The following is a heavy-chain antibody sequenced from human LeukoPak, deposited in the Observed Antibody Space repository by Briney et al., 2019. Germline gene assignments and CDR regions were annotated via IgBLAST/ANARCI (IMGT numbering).Heavy chain of an antibody. CDR3: ATVTKVDFDF. J-gene: IGHJ5*01. D-gene: IGHD4-11*01. CDR1: GFTFSSYT. V-gene: IGHV3-30-3*01. CDR2: VSVEGIGR. Sequence: GGSLRLSCTASGFTFSSYTFYWVRQAPGKGLEWVASVSVEGIGRFFPGSVEGRFSISRDNSKNTVYLQMNNVRPEDTAVYFCATVTKVDFDFWGQGTLVTVSS.